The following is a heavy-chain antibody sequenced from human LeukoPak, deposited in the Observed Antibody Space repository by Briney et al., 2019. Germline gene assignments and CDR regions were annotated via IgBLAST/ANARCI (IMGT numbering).Heavy chain of an antibody. CDR2: IIPMLGIA. CDR3: ARFYYDSSGSHAFDI. CDR1: GGTFSSYT. V-gene: IGHV1-69*02. D-gene: IGHD3-22*01. Sequence: SVKVSCKASGGTFSSYTISWVRQAPGQGLEWMGRIIPMLGIANYAQKFQGRVTITADKSTSTAYMELSSLRSEDTAVYYCARFYYDSSGSHAFDIWGQGTMVTVSS. J-gene: IGHJ3*02.